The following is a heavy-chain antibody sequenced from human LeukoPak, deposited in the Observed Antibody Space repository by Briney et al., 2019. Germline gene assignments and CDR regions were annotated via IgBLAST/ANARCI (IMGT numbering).Heavy chain of an antibody. D-gene: IGHD3-22*01. CDR1: GGTFSSYA. V-gene: IGHV1-69*05. J-gene: IGHJ6*03. CDR3: ARGLEYYDSSGYYYVARGGYYYMDV. CDR2: IIPIFGTA. Sequence: GSSVKVSCKASGGTFSSYAISWVRQAPGQGLEWMGGIIPIFGTANYAQKFQGRVTITRNTSISTAYMELSSLRSEDTAVYYCARGLEYYDSSGYYYVARGGYYYMDVWGKGTTVTVSS.